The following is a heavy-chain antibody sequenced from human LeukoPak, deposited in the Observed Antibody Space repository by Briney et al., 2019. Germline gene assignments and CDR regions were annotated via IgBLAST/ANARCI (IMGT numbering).Heavy chain of an antibody. CDR3: AADKEAAAGLDY. J-gene: IGHJ4*02. Sequence: PSETLSLTCTVSGGSISSSYWSWIRQPAGKGLEWIGRMYSSGSTDYNPSLKSRVSISVDTSKNLFSLKLRSVTAADTVVYYCAADKEAAAGLDYWGLGMLVTVSS. D-gene: IGHD6-13*01. CDR1: GGSISSSY. CDR2: MYSSGST. V-gene: IGHV4-4*07.